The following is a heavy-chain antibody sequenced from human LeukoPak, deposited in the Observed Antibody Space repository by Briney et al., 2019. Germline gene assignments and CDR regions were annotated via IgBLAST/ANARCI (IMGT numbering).Heavy chain of an antibody. CDR2: INHSGST. J-gene: IGHJ5*02. CDR3: AADYTRSFRS. D-gene: IGHD4/OR15-4a*01. Sequence: PSETLSLTCAVYGGSFSGPYWSWIRQPPGKGLEWIGEINHSGSTNYSPSLKSRVTISVDTSKNQFSLKLKSVTAADTAVYYCAADYTRSFRSWGQGTLVTVSS. V-gene: IGHV4-34*01. CDR1: GGSFSGPY.